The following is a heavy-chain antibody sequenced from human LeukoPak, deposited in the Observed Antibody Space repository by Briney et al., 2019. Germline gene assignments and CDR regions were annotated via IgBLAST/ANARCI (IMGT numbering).Heavy chain of an antibody. V-gene: IGHV1-18*01. CDR2: ISAYNGNT. D-gene: IGHD3-22*01. CDR1: GYTFTSYG. Sequence: ASVKVSCKASGYTFTSYGISWVRQAPGQGLEWMGWISAYNGNTKYAQKLQGRVTMTTDTSTSTAYMELRSLRSDDTAVYYCARERDYYDSSGYYVGAFDIWGQGTMVTVSS. J-gene: IGHJ3*02. CDR3: ARERDYYDSSGYYVGAFDI.